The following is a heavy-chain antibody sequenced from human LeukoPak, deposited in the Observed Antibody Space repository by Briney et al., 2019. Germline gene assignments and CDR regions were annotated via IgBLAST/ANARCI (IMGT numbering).Heavy chain of an antibody. D-gene: IGHD6-13*01. CDR1: GGSISSYY. V-gene: IGHV4-59*12. CDR3: ASHSASSWYGGYAFDI. J-gene: IGHJ3*02. Sequence: PSETLSLTCTVSGGSISSYYWSWIRQPPGKGLEWIGYIYYSGSTNYNPSLKSRVTMSVDTSKNQFSLKLSSVTAADTAVYYCASHSASSWYGGYAFDIWGQGTMVTVSS. CDR2: IYYSGST.